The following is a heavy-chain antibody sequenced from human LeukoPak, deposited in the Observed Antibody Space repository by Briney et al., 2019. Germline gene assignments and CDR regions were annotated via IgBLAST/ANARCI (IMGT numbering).Heavy chain of an antibody. J-gene: IGHJ4*02. CDR1: GFTFSSYW. D-gene: IGHD6-6*01. Sequence: GGSLRLSCAASGFTFSSYWMSWVRQAPGEGLEWVANIKQDGTEKYYMDSVKGRFSISRDNAKNSLCLQMNALRAEDTAVYYCARDVRPDYWGQGTLVTVSS. V-gene: IGHV3-7*04. CDR2: IKQDGTEK. CDR3: ARDVRPDY.